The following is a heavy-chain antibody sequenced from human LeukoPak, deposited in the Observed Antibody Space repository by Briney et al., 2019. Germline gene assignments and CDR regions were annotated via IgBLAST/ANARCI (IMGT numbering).Heavy chain of an antibody. V-gene: IGHV4-38-2*01. Sequence: SETLSLTCAVSGYSISSGYYWGWIRQPPGKGLEWIGGIYNIGRTYYNPPLKIGVTISLDTSKNKSSLQLVFVTAADTAVYYCASHLVGYCGGGSCLREFDYWGQGTLVTVSS. CDR3: ASHLVGYCGGGSCLREFDY. D-gene: IGHD2-15*01. J-gene: IGHJ4*02. CDR1: GYSISSGYY. CDR2: IYNIGRT.